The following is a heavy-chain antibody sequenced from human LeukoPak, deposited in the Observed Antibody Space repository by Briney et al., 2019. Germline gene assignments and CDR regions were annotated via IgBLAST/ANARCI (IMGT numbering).Heavy chain of an antibody. V-gene: IGHV3-30*04. D-gene: IGHD1-26*01. CDR3: ARVSPPSHIVGGNDY. Sequence: PGGSLRLSCAASGFTFSNYAMHWVRQAPGKGLEWVAVISYGGSNKYYTDSVKGRFTISGDSSKNTLYLQMNSLRPEDTAVYYCARVSPPSHIVGGNDYWGQGTLVTVSS. CDR2: ISYGGSNK. J-gene: IGHJ4*02. CDR1: GFTFSNYA.